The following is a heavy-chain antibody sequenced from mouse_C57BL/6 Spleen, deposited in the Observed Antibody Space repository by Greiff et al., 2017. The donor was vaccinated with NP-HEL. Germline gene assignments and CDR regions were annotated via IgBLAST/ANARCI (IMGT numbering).Heavy chain of an antibody. V-gene: IGHV1-58*01. CDR3: ARETGYGNLFAY. Sequence: VQLQQSGAELVRPGSSVKMSCKTSGYTFTSYGINWVKQRPGQGLEWIGYIYLGNGYTEYNEKFKGKATLTSDTSSSTAYMQLSSLTSEDSAIYFCARETGYGNLFAYWGQGTLVTVSA. CDR1: GYTFTSYG. CDR2: IYLGNGYT. D-gene: IGHD2-10*02. J-gene: IGHJ3*01.